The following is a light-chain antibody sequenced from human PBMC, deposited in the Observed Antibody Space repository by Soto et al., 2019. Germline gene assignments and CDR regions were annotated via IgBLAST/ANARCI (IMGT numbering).Light chain of an antibody. V-gene: IGKV3-20*01. CDR1: QSVSSSY. J-gene: IGKJ1*01. Sequence: EIVLTQSPGTLSLSPGERATLSCRASQSVSSSYLAWYQQKPGQAPRLLLCGVSSRATGIPDRFSGGGSGTDFTLTISRLEPEDFAVYYCQHYGGSLWTFGQGTKVEI. CDR2: GVS. CDR3: QHYGGSLWT.